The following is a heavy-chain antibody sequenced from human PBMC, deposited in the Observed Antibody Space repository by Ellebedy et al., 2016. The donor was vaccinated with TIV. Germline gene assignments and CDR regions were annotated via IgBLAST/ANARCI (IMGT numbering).Heavy chain of an antibody. CDR1: GFTFSSYW. V-gene: IGHV3-74*01. CDR3: ARDGAGATPLDY. CDR2: ISSDGSST. Sequence: GGSLRLSCAASGFTFSSYWMNWVRQAPGKGLVWVSRISSDGSSTTYADSVKGRFTISRDNAKNTLYLQMNSLRAEDTAVYYCARDGAGATPLDYWGQGTLVAVSS. D-gene: IGHD1-26*01. J-gene: IGHJ4*02.